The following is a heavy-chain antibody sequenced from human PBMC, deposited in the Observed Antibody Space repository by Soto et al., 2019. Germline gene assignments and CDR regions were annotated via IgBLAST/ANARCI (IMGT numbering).Heavy chain of an antibody. J-gene: IGHJ4*02. Sequence: ELQLLDSGGGLVQPGGSLRLSCAASGFTFSSYAMNWVRQAPGQGLEWVSVISGSGGSTYYADSVKGRFTISRDNSKNTMYLQMNSLRGEDTAVYYCARRGPGTYFDYWGQGTLVTVSS. D-gene: IGHD6-13*01. CDR2: ISGSGGST. CDR1: GFTFSSYA. CDR3: ARRGPGTYFDY. V-gene: IGHV3-23*01.